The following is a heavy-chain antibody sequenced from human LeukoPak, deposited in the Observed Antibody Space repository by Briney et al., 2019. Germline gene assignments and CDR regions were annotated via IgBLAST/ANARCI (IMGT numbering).Heavy chain of an antibody. D-gene: IGHD3-22*01. Sequence: LSLTCTVSGGPISSDDYYWTWIRQPPGKGLKWVSSISSSSSYIYYADSVKGRFTISRDNAKNSLYLQMNSLRAEDTAVYYCASSLYDSSGYYLPHYYYGMDVWGQGTTVTVSS. CDR2: ISSSSSYI. J-gene: IGHJ6*02. CDR1: GGPISSDDYY. CDR3: ASSLYDSSGYYLPHYYYGMDV. V-gene: IGHV3-11*06.